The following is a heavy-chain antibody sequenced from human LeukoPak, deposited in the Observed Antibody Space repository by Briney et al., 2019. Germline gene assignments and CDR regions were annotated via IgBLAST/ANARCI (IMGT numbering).Heavy chain of an antibody. CDR2: ISGSGGST. V-gene: IGHV3-23*01. Sequence: PGGSLRLSCAASGFTFSAYAMSWVRQAPGKGLEWVSAISGSGGSTYYADSVKGRFTISRDNSKNTLYLQMNSLRAEDTAVYYCAKDRYYYDSSATQWFDPWGQGTLVTVSS. CDR3: AKDRYYYDSSATQWFDP. D-gene: IGHD3-22*01. CDR1: GFTFSAYA. J-gene: IGHJ5*02.